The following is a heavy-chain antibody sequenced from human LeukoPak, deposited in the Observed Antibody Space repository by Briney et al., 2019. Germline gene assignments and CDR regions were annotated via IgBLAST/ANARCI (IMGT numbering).Heavy chain of an antibody. D-gene: IGHD3-22*01. CDR3: ARDDSYYYDSSGYWAYYFDY. CDR1: GFTFSSYW. J-gene: IGHJ4*02. CDR2: INSDGSST. V-gene: IGHV3-74*01. Sequence: GGSLRLSCAASGFTFSSYWMHWVRQAPGKGLVWVLRINSDGSSTSYADSVKGRFTISRDNAKNTLYLQMNSLRAEDTAVYYCARDDSYYYDSSGYWAYYFDYWGQGTLVTVSS.